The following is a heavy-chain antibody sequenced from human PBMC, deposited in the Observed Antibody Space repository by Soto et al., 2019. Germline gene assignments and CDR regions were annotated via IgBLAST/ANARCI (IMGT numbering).Heavy chain of an antibody. Sequence: ASVKVSCKASGYTLTIDAMDWVRQAPGQRLEWMGWINAGNGNTKYSQKFRGRVTITRDTSAGTAYMELSSLRSEDTAVYYCARDPLLWFGSYYFDYWGQGTLVTVSS. D-gene: IGHD3-10*01. CDR3: ARDPLLWFGSYYFDY. J-gene: IGHJ4*02. V-gene: IGHV1-3*01. CDR1: GYTLTIDA. CDR2: INAGNGNT.